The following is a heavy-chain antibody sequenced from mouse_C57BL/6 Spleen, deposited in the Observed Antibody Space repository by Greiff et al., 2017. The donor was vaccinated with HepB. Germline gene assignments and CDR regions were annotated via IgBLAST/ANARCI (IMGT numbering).Heavy chain of an antibody. Sequence: VMLVESGAELARPGASVKLSCKASGYTFTSYGISWVKQRTGQGLEWIGELYPRSGNTYYNEKFKGKATLTADKSSSTEYMELRRLTSEDSAVYFCARGGLSTTVGATTYYFDYGGQGTTLTVSS. CDR2: LYPRSGNT. J-gene: IGHJ2*01. D-gene: IGHD1-1*01. CDR3: ARGGLSTTVGATTYYFDY. V-gene: IGHV1-81*01. CDR1: GYTFTSYG.